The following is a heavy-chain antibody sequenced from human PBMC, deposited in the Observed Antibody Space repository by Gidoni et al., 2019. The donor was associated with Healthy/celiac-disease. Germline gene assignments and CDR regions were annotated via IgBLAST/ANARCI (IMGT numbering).Heavy chain of an antibody. CDR2: ISYDGSNK. Sequence: QVQLVESGGGVVQPGRSLRLSCAASGFTFRSYAMHWVRQAPGKGLEWVAVISYDGSNKYYADSVKGRFTISRDNSKNTLYLQMNSLRAEDTAVYYCARVPTGAFDIWGQGTMVTVSS. CDR1: GFTFRSYA. V-gene: IGHV3-30*01. J-gene: IGHJ3*02. CDR3: ARVPTGAFDI.